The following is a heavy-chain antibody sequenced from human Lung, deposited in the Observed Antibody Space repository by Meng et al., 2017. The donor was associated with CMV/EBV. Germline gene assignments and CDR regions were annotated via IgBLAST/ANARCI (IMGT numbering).Heavy chain of an antibody. CDR1: GGSFSGYY. V-gene: IGHV4-34*01. Sequence: SETLSLTCAVYGGSFSGYYWSWIRQPPGKGLEWIGEINHSGSTNYNPSLKSRVTISVDTSKNQFSLKLSSVTAADTAVYYCARARVVPAYYYGMDVWGRGXTVTVSS. J-gene: IGHJ6*02. CDR3: ARARVVPAYYYGMDV. CDR2: INHSGST. D-gene: IGHD2-2*01.